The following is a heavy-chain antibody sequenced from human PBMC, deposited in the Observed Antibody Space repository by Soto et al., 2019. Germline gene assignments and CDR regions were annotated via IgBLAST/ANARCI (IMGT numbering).Heavy chain of an antibody. CDR3: ARYDSSVDAFDI. V-gene: IGHV5-10-1*01. Sequence: GESLKISCQGSGYSFTSYWISWVRQMPGKGLEWMGRIDPSDSYTNYSPSFQGHVTISADKSISTAYLQWSSLKASDTAMYYCARYDSSVDAFDIWGQGTMVTVSS. D-gene: IGHD3-22*01. J-gene: IGHJ3*02. CDR2: IDPSDSYT. CDR1: GYSFTSYW.